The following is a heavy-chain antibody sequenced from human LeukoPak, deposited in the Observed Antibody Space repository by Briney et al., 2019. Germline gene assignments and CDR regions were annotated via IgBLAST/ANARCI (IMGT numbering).Heavy chain of an antibody. CDR2: MYYTGST. CDR1: GGSISSSSYY. D-gene: IGHD6-13*01. J-gene: IGHJ5*02. V-gene: IGHV4-39*01. CDR3: ARGVVAAGTDRFDP. Sequence: SETLSLTCSVSGGSISSSSYYWGWIRQPPGKGLEWIGSMYYTGSTYSNPTLKSRIIISVDTSKNQFSLKLNSVTAADTAVYYCARGVVAAGTDRFDPWGQGTLVTVSS.